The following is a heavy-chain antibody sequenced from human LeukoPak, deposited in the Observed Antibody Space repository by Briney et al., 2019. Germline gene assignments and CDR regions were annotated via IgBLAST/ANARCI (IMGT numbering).Heavy chain of an antibody. CDR2: INHSGST. CDR3: ARDRFWSGFSPFDH. CDR1: GGSFSGYY. V-gene: IGHV4-34*01. Sequence: PSETLSLTCAVYGGSFSGYYWSWIRQPPGKALEWIGEINHSGSTNYNPSLKSRVTISVDTSKTQFSLKLYSVTAADTAVYYCARDRFWSGFSPFDHWGQGTLVTVSS. J-gene: IGHJ4*02. D-gene: IGHD3-3*01.